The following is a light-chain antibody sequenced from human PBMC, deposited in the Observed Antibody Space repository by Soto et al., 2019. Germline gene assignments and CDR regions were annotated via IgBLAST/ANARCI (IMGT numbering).Light chain of an antibody. J-gene: IGLJ1*01. V-gene: IGLV2-14*01. CDR2: DVS. CDR1: RRDIGDYNY. CDR3: CSYTRSGTPI. Sequence: QSALTQPASVSGSPGQSVTLSCVGTRRDIGDYNYVSWYQQHPGKVPKVIIYDVSNRPSGVSYRFSATKSGNTASLTISGLQAEDEADYYCCSYTRSGTPIFGTGTKVTV.